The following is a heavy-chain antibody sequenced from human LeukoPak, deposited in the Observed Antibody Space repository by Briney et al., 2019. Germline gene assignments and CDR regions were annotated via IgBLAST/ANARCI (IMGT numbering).Heavy chain of an antibody. V-gene: IGHV4-61*01. Sequence: KASETLSLTCTVSGVSISGVSISSHHWNWRRQPPGKGLESIADIYYPGSTNYNPSLRRRVTIPLDTSKKQCSLKLSSVTAADTAVYYCARESTEGAYYGGQGTLVTVSS. CDR3: ARESTEGAYY. D-gene: IGHD3-16*01. J-gene: IGHJ4*02. CDR1: GVSISGVSISSHH. CDR2: IYYPGST.